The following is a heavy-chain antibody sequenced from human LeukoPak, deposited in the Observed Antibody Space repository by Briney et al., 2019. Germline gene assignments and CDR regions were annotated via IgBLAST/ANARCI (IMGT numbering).Heavy chain of an antibody. CDR2: ISSSGSTI. V-gene: IGHV3-11*01. CDR1: GFTFSDYY. Sequence: GGSLRLSCAASGFTFSDYYMSWIRQAPGKGLEWVSYISSSGSTIYYADSVKGRFTISRDNSKNTLYLQMNSLRAEDTAVYYCAKAQRELLTGFDYWGQGTLVTVSS. J-gene: IGHJ4*02. CDR3: AKAQRELLTGFDY. D-gene: IGHD1-26*01.